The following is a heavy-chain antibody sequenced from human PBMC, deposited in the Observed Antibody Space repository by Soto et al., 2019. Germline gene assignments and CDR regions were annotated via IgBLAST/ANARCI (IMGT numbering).Heavy chain of an antibody. D-gene: IGHD2-2*01. CDR1: GYTFTSYA. CDR3: ATTMLVVPAANYYYYGMDV. Sequence: ASVKVSCKASGYTFTSYAMHWVRQAPGQRLEWMGWINAGNGNTKYSQKFQGRVTITRDTSTSTAYMELSSLRSEDTAVYYCATTMLVVPAANYYYYGMDVWGQGTTVTVS. V-gene: IGHV1-3*01. CDR2: INAGNGNT. J-gene: IGHJ6*02.